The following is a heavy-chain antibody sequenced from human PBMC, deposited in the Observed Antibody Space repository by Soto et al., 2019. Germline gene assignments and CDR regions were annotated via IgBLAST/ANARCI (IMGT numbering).Heavy chain of an antibody. V-gene: IGHV3-23*04. Sequence: VQLVQSGAEVKKPGSSVKVSCAASGFMFSSYVMNWVRQAPGKGLEWVSSITDNGGSTYYADSVKGRFTISRDNSKNTLYLQMNSLRADDTAVYYCAKDICGPSSCYSDYWGQGTLVTVSP. CDR3: AKDICGPSSCYSDY. CDR2: ITDNGGST. CDR1: GFMFSSYV. D-gene: IGHD2-15*01. J-gene: IGHJ4*02.